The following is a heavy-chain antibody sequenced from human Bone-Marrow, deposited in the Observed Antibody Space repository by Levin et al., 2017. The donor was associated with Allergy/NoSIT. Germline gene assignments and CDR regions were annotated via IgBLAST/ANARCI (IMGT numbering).Heavy chain of an antibody. CDR3: AKDPHIVVVTAIISIDY. D-gene: IGHD2-21*02. CDR1: GFTFSSYA. J-gene: IGHJ4*02. V-gene: IGHV3-23*01. Sequence: GGSLRLSCAASGFTFSSYAMSWVRQAPGKGLEWVSAISGSGGSTYYADSVKGRFTISRDNSKNTLYLQMNSLRAEDTAVYYCAKDPHIVVVTAIISIDYWGQGTLVTVSS. CDR2: ISGSGGST.